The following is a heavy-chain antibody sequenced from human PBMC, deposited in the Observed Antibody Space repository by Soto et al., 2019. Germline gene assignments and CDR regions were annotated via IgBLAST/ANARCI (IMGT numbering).Heavy chain of an antibody. CDR2: IYYSGST. J-gene: IGHJ5*01. CDR1: GGSISGHY. V-gene: IGHV4-59*11. D-gene: IGHD3-10*01. CDR3: VRTLTSGRQDS. Sequence: QVQLQESGPGLVKPSETLSLTCTVSGGSISGHYWSWIRQSPGKGLEWIAYIYYSGSTNYNPSLKSRVTISVDTSKNQFSLKLSSLTAADTAVYYCVRTLTSGRQDSWGQGTLVTVAS.